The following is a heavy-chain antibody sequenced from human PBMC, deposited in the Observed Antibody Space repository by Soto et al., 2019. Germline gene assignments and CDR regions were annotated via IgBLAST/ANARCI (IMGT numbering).Heavy chain of an antibody. Sequence: QVILAQSGAEVKKPGPSVKVSCKVSGGSFSSFSINWVRQAPGQRFEWMGGIIPILGTANFTQKFQDRVTFTADESTATAYMTLSSLTSEDMAFYYCTSFDSNGYYPQKHYWGPGTQVTVSS. CDR2: IIPILGTA. V-gene: IGHV1-69*01. D-gene: IGHD3-22*01. CDR3: TSFDSNGYYPQKHY. CDR1: GGSFSSFS. J-gene: IGHJ4*02.